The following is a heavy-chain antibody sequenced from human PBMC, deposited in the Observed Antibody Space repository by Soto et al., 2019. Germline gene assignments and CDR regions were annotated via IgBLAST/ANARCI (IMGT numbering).Heavy chain of an antibody. CDR3: ARDLAKPYIDAFDI. J-gene: IGHJ3*02. CDR1: GGSISSYY. CDR2: IYYSGST. D-gene: IGHD2-2*02. Sequence: QVQLQESGPGLVKPSETLSLTCTVSGGSISSYYWSWIRQPPGKGLEWIGYIYYSGSTNYNPSLKSRVTISVDTSKNQFSLKLSSVTAADTAVYYCARDLAKPYIDAFDIWGQGTMVTVSS. V-gene: IGHV4-59*01.